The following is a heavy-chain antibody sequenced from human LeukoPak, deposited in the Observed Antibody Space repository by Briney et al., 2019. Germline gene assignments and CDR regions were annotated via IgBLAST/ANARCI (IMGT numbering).Heavy chain of an antibody. CDR3: ARDRAGAQSWVALDP. CDR1: GFTVSNDY. CDR2: IYGDGTT. V-gene: IGHV3-66*02. Sequence: GGSLRLSCAASGFTVSNDYVAWVRQAPGRGLEWVSLIYGDGTTFYTDSVKGRFTISRDNFKNTLYLQMNSLRPEDTALYYCARDRAGAQSWVALDPWGQGTLVTVSS. J-gene: IGHJ5*02. D-gene: IGHD3-10*01.